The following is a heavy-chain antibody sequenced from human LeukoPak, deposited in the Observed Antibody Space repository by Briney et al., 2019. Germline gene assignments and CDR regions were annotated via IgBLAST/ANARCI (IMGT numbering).Heavy chain of an antibody. D-gene: IGHD2-15*01. CDR2: ISSSGGRT. CDR3: AKGYCSGGSCYSGLFDY. CDR1: GFIFSSYA. J-gene: IGHJ4*02. Sequence: GGSLRLSCAASGFIFSSYAMSWVRQAPGKGLEWVSAISSSGGRTYYADSVKGRFTISRDNPKNTLYLQMNSLRAEDTAVYYCAKGYCSGGSCYSGLFDYWGQGTLVTVSS. V-gene: IGHV3-23*01.